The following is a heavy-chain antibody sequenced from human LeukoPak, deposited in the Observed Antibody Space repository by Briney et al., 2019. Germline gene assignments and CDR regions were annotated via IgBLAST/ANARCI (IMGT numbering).Heavy chain of an antibody. CDR2: IIPIFGTA. Sequence: SVKVSCKASGGTFSSYAISWVRQAPGQGLEWMGGIIPIFGTANYAQKFQGRVTITTDESTSTAYMELSSLRSEDTAVYYCARGDCSSTSCYLENAFDIWGQGTMVTVSS. CDR3: ARGDCSSTSCYLENAFDI. D-gene: IGHD2-2*01. J-gene: IGHJ3*02. CDR1: GGTFSSYA. V-gene: IGHV1-69*05.